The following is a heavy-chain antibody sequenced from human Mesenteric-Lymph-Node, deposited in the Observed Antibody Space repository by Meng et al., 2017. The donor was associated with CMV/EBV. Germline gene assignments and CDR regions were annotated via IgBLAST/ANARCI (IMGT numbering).Heavy chain of an antibody. D-gene: IGHD2-21*02. V-gene: IGHV2-5*02. Sequence: LSTSGMGVGWIRRPPGKALEWLALIYWDDDKRYSPSLNGRVSITKDTSRNQVVLTMTNMDHEDTGTYYCAHNDCRGRNCYLDDTFDVWGQGTMVTVSS. CDR1: LSTSGMG. CDR3: AHNDCRGRNCYLDDTFDV. CDR2: IYWDDDK. J-gene: IGHJ3*01.